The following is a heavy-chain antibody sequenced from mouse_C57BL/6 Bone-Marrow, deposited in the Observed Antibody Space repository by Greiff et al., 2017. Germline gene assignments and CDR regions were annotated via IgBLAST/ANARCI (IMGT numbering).Heavy chain of an antibody. J-gene: IGHJ2*01. D-gene: IGHD1-1*01. Sequence: VQLKQSGPELVKPGASVKMSCKASGYTFTDYNMHWVKQSHGKSLEWIGYINPNNGGTSYNQKFKGKATLTVNKSSSTAYMELRSLTSEDSAVYYCARPHYYGSSSPFDYWGQGTTLTVSS. CDR3: ARPHYYGSSSPFDY. CDR1: GYTFTDYN. V-gene: IGHV1-22*01. CDR2: INPNNGGT.